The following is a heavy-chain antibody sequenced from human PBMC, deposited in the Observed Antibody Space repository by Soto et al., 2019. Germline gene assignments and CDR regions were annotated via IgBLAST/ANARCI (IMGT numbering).Heavy chain of an antibody. CDR1: GFTFSSYS. Sequence: SLRLSCAASGFTFSSYSMNWVRQAPGKGLEWVSYISSSSSTIYYADSVKGRFTISRGNAKNSLYLQMNSLRDEDTAVYYCARDPSTIFGVVIIGYGMDVWGQGTTVTVSS. V-gene: IGHV3-48*02. J-gene: IGHJ6*02. CDR2: ISSSSSTI. CDR3: ARDPSTIFGVVIIGYGMDV. D-gene: IGHD3-3*01.